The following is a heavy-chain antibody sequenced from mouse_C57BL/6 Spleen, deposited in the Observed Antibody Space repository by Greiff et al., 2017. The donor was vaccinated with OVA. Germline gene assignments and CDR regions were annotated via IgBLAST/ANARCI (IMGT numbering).Heavy chain of an antibody. D-gene: IGHD2-12*01. CDR1: GYSFTGYF. J-gene: IGHJ2*01. V-gene: IGHV1-20*01. Sequence: EVQRVESGPELVKPGDSVKISCKASGYSFTGYFMNWVMQSHGKSLEWIGRINPYNGDTFYNQKFKGKATLTVDKSSSTAHMELRSLTSEDSAVYYCAAGDGIRGYFDYWGQGTTLTVSS. CDR2: INPYNGDT. CDR3: AAGDGIRGYFDY.